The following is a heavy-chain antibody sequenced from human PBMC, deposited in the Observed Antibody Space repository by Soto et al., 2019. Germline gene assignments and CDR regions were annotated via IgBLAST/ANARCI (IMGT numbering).Heavy chain of an antibody. CDR1: GYTFTNYA. CDR3: ARDKRHFDY. CDR2: INAGNGNT. J-gene: IGHJ4*02. V-gene: IGHV1-3*01. Sequence: APLNRSCKAAGYTFTNYAIHWVRQAPGQRLEWMGWINAGNGNTKYSQKLQGRVTMTTDTSTSTAYMELRSLRSDDTAVYYCARDKRHFDYWGQGTLVTVSS.